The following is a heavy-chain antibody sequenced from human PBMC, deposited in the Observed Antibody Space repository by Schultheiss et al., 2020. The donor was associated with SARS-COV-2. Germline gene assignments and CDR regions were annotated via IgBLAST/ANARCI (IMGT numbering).Heavy chain of an antibody. J-gene: IGHJ4*02. CDR2: ISSSGSTI. D-gene: IGHD1-26*01. V-gene: IGHV3-48*01. CDR1: GFTFSSYG. Sequence: GESLKISCAASGFTFSSYGMHWVRQAPGKGLEWVSYISSSGSTIYYADSVKGRFTISRDNSKNTLYLRMNSLRAEDTAVYYCAKYSGSYRAVDYWGQGSLVTVSS. CDR3: AKYSGSYRAVDY.